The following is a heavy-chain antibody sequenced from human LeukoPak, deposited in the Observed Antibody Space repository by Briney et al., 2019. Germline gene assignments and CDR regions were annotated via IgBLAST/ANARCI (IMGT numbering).Heavy chain of an antibody. CDR1: GYTFTGYY. V-gene: IGHV1-2*02. CDR3: ARDAIVRDYSNSDY. D-gene: IGHD4-11*01. CDR2: INPNSGGT. Sequence: ASVKVSCKASGYTFTGYYMHWVRQAPGQGLEWMGWINPNSGGTNYAQKFQGRVTMTRDTSISTAYMELSRLTSDDTAVYYCARDAIVRDYSNSDYWGQGTPVTVSS. J-gene: IGHJ4*02.